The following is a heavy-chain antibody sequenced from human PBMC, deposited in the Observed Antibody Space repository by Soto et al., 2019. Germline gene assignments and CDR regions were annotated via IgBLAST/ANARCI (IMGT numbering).Heavy chain of an antibody. CDR3: ARDRAEDY. J-gene: IGHJ4*02. CDR1: GFTFSSYS. V-gene: IGHV3-48*01. CDR2: ISGSSSTI. Sequence: EVQLVESGGGLVQPGGSLRLSCAATGFTFSSYSMNWVRQAPGKGLEWISYISGSSSTIYYADSVEGRFPISRDNANNPLYLPMSSLRAEDTSVYYCARDRAEDYWGQGTLVTVSS.